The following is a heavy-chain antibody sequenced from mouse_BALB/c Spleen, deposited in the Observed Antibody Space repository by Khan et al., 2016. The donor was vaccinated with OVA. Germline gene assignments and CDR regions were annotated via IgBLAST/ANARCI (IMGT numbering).Heavy chain of an antibody. J-gene: IGHJ4*01. V-gene: IGHV3-2*02. CDR3: SSELGRYYAMDY. D-gene: IGHD4-1*01. CDR1: CYSITRDYA. CDR2: ISNSGST. Sequence: EVQLQESGPGLVKPSQSLSLTCTVTCYSITRDYAWNWIRQFPGNKLEWMGYISNSGSTTYNPSLKSRLSITRDTSKNRFFMQLDSVTTEAADTYHCSSELGRYYAMDYWGQGTSDTVAS.